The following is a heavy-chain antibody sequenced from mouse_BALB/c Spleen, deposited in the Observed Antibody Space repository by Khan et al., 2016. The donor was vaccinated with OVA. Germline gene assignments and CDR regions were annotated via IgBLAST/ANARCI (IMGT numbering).Heavy chain of an antibody. D-gene: IGHD1-1*01. CDR2: INPHTGET. Sequence: EVQLQESGPELVKPGASVKISCKASGYSFTGYFMNWVMQSHGKSLEWIGRINPHTGETSYNQKFKGQATLTVDESSRTAHLELRSLASEDSAVYYCTRKNGCDFDYWGQGTTLTVSS. CDR1: GYSFTGYF. V-gene: IGHV1-20*02. CDR3: TRKNGCDFDY. J-gene: IGHJ2*01.